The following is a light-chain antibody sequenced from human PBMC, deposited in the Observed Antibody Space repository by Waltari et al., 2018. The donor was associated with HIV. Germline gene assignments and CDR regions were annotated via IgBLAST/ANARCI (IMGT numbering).Light chain of an antibody. CDR1: SLRSYY. CDR2: GKN. J-gene: IGLJ2*01. V-gene: IGLV3-19*01. CDR3: NSRDSSGNHVV. Sequence: SSEVTQAPAVSVALGQTVRITCQGESLRSYYASWYQQKPGQAPVLVIYGKNNRPSGIPDRFSGSSSGNTASLTITGAQAEDEADYYCNSRDSSGNHVVFGGGTKLTVL.